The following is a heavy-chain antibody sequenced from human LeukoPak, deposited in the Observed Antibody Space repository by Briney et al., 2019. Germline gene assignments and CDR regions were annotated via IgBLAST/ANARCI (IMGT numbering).Heavy chain of an antibody. CDR1: GYTFTGYY. D-gene: IGHD6-19*01. J-gene: IGHJ3*02. CDR3: ARDRAPASSGWVFDALDI. CDR2: INPNSGGT. Sequence: ASVKVSCKASGYTFTGYYMHWVRQAPGQGLEWMGWINPNSGGTNYAQKFQGWVTVTRDTSISTAYMELSRLRSDDTAVYYCARDRAPASSGWVFDALDIWGQGTMVTVSS. V-gene: IGHV1-2*04.